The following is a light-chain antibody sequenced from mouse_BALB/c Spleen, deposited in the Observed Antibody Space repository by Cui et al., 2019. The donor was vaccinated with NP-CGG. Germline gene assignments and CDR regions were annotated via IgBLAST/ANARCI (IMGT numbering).Light chain of an antibody. CDR3: ALWYSNHWV. V-gene: IGLV1*01. CDR1: TGAVTINNY. CDR2: GTN. Sequence: QAFVTRESALTTSPGETVTLTCRSSTGAVTINNYANWVQEKPDHLFTGLIGGTNNRAPGVPARFSGSLIGDKAALTITGAQTEDEAIYFCALWYSNHWVFGGGTKLTVL. J-gene: IGLJ1*01.